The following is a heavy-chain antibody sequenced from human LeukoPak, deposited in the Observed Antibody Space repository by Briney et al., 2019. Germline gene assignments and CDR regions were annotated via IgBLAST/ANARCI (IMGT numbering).Heavy chain of an antibody. J-gene: IGHJ4*02. Sequence: GGSLRLSCAASGFTVSSNYMSWVRQAPGKGLEWVSVIYSGGSTYYADSVKGRFTISRDNSKNTLYLQMNSLRAEDTAVYHCAKIGRSHYDILTGYRPYYFDYWGQGTLVTVSS. CDR3: AKIGRSHYDILTGYRPYYFDY. D-gene: IGHD3-9*01. CDR1: GFTVSSNY. CDR2: IYSGGST. V-gene: IGHV3-66*01.